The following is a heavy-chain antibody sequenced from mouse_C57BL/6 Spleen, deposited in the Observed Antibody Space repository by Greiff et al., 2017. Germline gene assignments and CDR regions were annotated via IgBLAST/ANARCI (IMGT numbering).Heavy chain of an antibody. CDR2: IYPSDSAT. Sequence: QVQLQQPGAELVRPGSSVKLSCKASGYTFTSYWMDWVKQRPGQGLEWIGNIYPSDSATHYNQKFKDKDTLTVDKSSSTAYMQLSSLTTEVYAVDFCARCGIYYDYDGSAWGQGTLVTVSA. CDR1: GYTFTSYW. V-gene: IGHV1-61*01. D-gene: IGHD2-4*01. CDR3: ARCGIYYDYDGSA. J-gene: IGHJ3*01.